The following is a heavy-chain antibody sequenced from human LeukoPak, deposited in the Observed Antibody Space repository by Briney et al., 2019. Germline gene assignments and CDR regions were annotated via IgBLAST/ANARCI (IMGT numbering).Heavy chain of an antibody. CDR2: INPSGGST. J-gene: IGHJ3*02. CDR3: ARATITMTSSYAFDI. CDR1: GYTFTSYY. Sequence: ASVKVSCKASGYTFTSYYMHWVRQAPGQGLEWMGIINPSGGSTSYAQKFQGRVTMTRDTSTSTVYMELSSLRSEDTAVYYCARATITMTSSYAFDIWGQGTMVTVSS. V-gene: IGHV1-46*01. D-gene: IGHD3-22*01.